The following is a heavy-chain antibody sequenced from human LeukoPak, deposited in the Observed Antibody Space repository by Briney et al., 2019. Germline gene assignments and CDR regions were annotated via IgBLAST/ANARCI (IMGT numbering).Heavy chain of an antibody. D-gene: IGHD3-22*01. Sequence: SQTLSLTCTVSGGSISSGDYYWSWIRQPPGKGLEWIGYIYCSGSTYYNPSLKSRVTISVDTSKNQFSLKLSSVTAADTAVYYCARRPGGYYDSSGYYFHFDYWGQGTLVTVSS. CDR3: ARRPGGYYDSSGYYFHFDY. CDR1: GGSISSGDYY. J-gene: IGHJ4*02. CDR2: IYCSGST. V-gene: IGHV4-30-4*08.